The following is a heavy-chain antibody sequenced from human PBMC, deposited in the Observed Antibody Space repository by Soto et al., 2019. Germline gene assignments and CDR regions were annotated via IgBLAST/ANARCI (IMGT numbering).Heavy chain of an antibody. V-gene: IGHV2-5*02. CDR1: GFSLSTSGVG. Sequence: QSTLKESGPTLVKPTQTLTLTCTLSGFSLSTSGVGVGCIRQPPGKALEWLALIYWDDDKRYSPSLKSRLTITKDTSKNQVVLTMTNMDPVDTATYYCAHSFPLETGYGPFDYWGQGTLVTVSS. CDR2: IYWDDDK. CDR3: AHSFPLETGYGPFDY. D-gene: IGHD5-12*01. J-gene: IGHJ4*02.